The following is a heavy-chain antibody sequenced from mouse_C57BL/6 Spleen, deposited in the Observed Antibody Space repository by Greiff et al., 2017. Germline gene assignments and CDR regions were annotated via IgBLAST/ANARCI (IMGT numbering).Heavy chain of an antibody. D-gene: IGHD1-1*01. CDR3: SISMVERYGSSSWFAY. V-gene: IGHV1-74*01. Sequence: QVQLQQPGAELVKPGASVKVSCKASGYTFTSYWMHWVKQRPGQGLEWIGRIHPSDSDTNYNQKFKGKATLTVDKSSSTAYMQLSSLTSEDSAVYSCSISMVERYGSSSWFAYWGQGTLVTVSA. CDR1: GYTFTSYW. CDR2: IHPSDSDT. J-gene: IGHJ3*01.